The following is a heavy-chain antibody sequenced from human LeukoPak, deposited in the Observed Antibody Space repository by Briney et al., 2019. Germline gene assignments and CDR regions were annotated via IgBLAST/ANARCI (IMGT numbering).Heavy chain of an antibody. CDR3: ARIKVDYYYYMDV. CDR1: GDPVSSYY. Sequence: PSETLSLTCTVSGDPVSSYYWSWIRQPAGKGLEWIGLIYTSGTTKYNSYFKSRVTISVDKSKNQFSLRLRSVTAADTAVYYCARIKVDYYYYMDVWGKGTTVTVSS. CDR2: IYTSGTT. J-gene: IGHJ6*03. V-gene: IGHV4-4*07.